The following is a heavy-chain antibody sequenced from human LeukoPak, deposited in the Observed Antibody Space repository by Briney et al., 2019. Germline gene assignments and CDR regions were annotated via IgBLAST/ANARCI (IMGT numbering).Heavy chain of an antibody. CDR3: ARDTAMVTEAYYYYMDV. CDR1: GFTFSSYS. V-gene: IGHV3-21*01. J-gene: IGHJ6*03. D-gene: IGHD5-18*01. CDR2: ISSTSSYI. Sequence: GGSLRLSCAASGFTFSSYSMNWVRQAPGKGLEWVSSISSTSSYIYYADSVKGRFTISRDNAKNSLYLQMNSLRAEDTAVYYCARDTAMVTEAYYYYMDVWGKGTTVTVSS.